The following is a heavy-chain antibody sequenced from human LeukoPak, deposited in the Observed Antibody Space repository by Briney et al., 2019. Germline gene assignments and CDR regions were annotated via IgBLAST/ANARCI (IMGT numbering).Heavy chain of an antibody. J-gene: IGHJ3*02. Sequence: SETLSLTCTVSGGSISSYYWSWIRQPPGKGLEWVGYIFYSGSTNFNPSLKSRVTISVDTSKNQFSLKLSSVTAADTAVYYCARLGIRAAAGMMGDAFDIWGQGTMVTVSS. CDR2: IFYSGST. CDR1: GGSISSYY. D-gene: IGHD6-13*01. CDR3: ARLGIRAAAGMMGDAFDI. V-gene: IGHV4-59*08.